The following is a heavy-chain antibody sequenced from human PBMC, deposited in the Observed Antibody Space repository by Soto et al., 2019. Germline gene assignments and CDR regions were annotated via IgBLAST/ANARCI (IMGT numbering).Heavy chain of an antibody. D-gene: IGHD6-19*01. CDR2: ITPMLGTS. J-gene: IGHJ5*02. CDR1: GGTFSKYG. V-gene: IGHV1-69*01. Sequence: QLVQSGAEVKKPGSSVKVSCQAFGGTFSKYGVSWVRQAPGQGLQWMGGITPMLGTSTITQRFHDRVTLTADEFTTVAYMELNSLTSEDTAIYYCATYLPGSSGANWFDPWGHGTLVTVSP. CDR3: ATYLPGSSGANWFDP.